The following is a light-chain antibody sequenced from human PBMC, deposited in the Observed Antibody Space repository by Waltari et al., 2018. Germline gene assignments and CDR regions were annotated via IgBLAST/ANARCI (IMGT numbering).Light chain of an antibody. J-gene: IGKJ3*01. Sequence: IQVTQSPSALSATMGDRVTISCRASQTIHRNLAWYQQKPGKAPKHLVSLASTLQGGTPSRFSGSGSGTDFTLTISSLQPEDSGTYYCQQYYAKPFTFGPGTKLDLK. CDR1: QTIHRN. CDR3: QQYYAKPFT. V-gene: IGKV1-13*02. CDR2: LAS.